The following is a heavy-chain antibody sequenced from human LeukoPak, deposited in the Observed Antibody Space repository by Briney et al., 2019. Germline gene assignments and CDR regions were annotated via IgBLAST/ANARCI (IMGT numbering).Heavy chain of an antibody. D-gene: IGHD1-26*01. CDR3: TRDSGTYNWFDP. V-gene: IGHV3-73*01. CDR2: IDKKDKGYATAT. Sequence: GGSLRLSCAASGCTFSGSAIHWVRQSSGKGLERVGQIDKKDKGYATATAYAASVKGRFTISRDDSINTAYLQMKRLKTEDTALYYCTRDSGTYNWFDPWGQGTLVTVSS. J-gene: IGHJ5*02. CDR1: GCTFSGSA.